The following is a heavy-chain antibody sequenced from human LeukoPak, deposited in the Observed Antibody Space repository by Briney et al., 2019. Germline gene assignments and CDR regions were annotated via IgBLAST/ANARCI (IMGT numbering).Heavy chain of an antibody. D-gene: IGHD6-13*01. V-gene: IGHV1-69-2*01. J-gene: IGHJ4*02. Sequence: ATVKISCKVSGYTFTDYYMHWVQQAPGKGLEWMGLVDPEDGETIYAEKFQGRVTITADTSTDTAYMELSSLRSEDTAVYYCARVYSSSWTPADYFDYWGQGTLVTVSS. CDR1: GYTFTDYY. CDR3: ARVYSSSWTPADYFDY. CDR2: VDPEDGET.